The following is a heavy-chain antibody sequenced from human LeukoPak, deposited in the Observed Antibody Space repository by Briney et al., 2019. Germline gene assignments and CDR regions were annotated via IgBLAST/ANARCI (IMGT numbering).Heavy chain of an antibody. V-gene: IGHV3-23*01. CDR1: GFTFSSYA. CDR3: ARDSGSYYFDI. D-gene: IGHD1-26*01. J-gene: IGHJ3*02. CDR2: ISGSGGST. Sequence: GGSLRLSCVACGFTFSSYAMSWVRQAPGKGLEWVSAISGSGGSTYYADSVKGRFTISRDNAKNSLYLQMNSLRAEDTAVYYCARDSGSYYFDIWGQGTMVTVSS.